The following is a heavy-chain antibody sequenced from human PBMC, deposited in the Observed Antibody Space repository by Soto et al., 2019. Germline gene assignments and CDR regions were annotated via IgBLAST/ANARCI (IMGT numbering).Heavy chain of an antibody. Sequence: SETLSLTCTVSGGSISSGGYYWSWIRQHPGKGLEWIGYIYYSGSTYYNPSLKSRVTISVDTSKNQFSLKLSSVTAADTAVYYCARVYCGGDCYLPDWFDPWGQGTLVTVSS. V-gene: IGHV4-30-4*08. J-gene: IGHJ5*02. CDR2: IYYSGST. CDR1: GGSISSGGYY. CDR3: ARVYCGGDCYLPDWFDP. D-gene: IGHD2-21*02.